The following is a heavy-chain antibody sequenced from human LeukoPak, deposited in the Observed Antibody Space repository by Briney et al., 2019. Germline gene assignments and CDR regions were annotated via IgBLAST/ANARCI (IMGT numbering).Heavy chain of an antibody. CDR1: GSAFSRYA. V-gene: IGHV3-23*01. J-gene: IGHJ4*02. D-gene: IGHD6-19*01. CDR2: ISGSGGST. Sequence: PGGSLRLSCAASGSAFSRYAMSAVRQAPEKGREWVSAISGSGGSTYYADSVKGRFTISRDNSKNTLYLQMNSLRAEDTAVYYCAKDRRIAVAGTTFDYWGQGTLVTVSS. CDR3: AKDRRIAVAGTTFDY.